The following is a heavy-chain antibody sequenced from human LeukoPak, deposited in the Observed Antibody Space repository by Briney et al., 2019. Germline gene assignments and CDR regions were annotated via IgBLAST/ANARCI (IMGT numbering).Heavy chain of an antibody. CDR3: VKDSPPRYSGSPPAY. V-gene: IGHV3-7*03. J-gene: IGHJ4*02. CDR2: INKDEGEK. D-gene: IGHD1-26*01. CDR1: GFTFSSYW. Sequence: GGSLRLSCAASGFTFSSYWMSWVRQAPGKGLEWVANINKDEGEKYYVDSVKGRFTISRDNAKNSLYLQMNSLRADDTAVYYCVKDSPPRYSGSPPAYWGQGTLVTVSS.